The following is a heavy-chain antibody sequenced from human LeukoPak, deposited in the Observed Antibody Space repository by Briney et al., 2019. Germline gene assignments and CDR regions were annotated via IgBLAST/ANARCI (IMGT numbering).Heavy chain of an antibody. D-gene: IGHD2-8*02. V-gene: IGHV4-39*01. CDR3: ARRMGSGATYPRTFDY. Sequence: SETLSLTCTLTVGSISTRNHYWGWLRQPPGKGLEWIGSIGYTGTTNSNPSLKSRVTLSVETSKNQVSLTLSSVTAADTAVYFCARRMGSGATYPRTFDYWGQGTLVTVSS. CDR2: IGYTGTT. CDR1: VGSISTRNHY. J-gene: IGHJ4*02.